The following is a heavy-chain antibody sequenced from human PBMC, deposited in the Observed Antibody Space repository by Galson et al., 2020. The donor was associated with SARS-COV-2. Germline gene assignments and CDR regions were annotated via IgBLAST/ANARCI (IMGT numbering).Heavy chain of an antibody. CDR1: GYIFANFY. J-gene: IGHJ4*02. V-gene: IGHV5-51*01. D-gene: IGHD2-21*01. Sequence: HGESLKISCKGSGYIFANFYIGWVRQMPGKGLEWMGIIYPGDSDTTYSPSFQDQVTMSVDTSFNTAYLQFPTLKASDTAIYYCARLYCGGHCYGDYWGQGTLVTVSA. CDR3: ARLYCGGHCYGDY. CDR2: IYPGDSDT.